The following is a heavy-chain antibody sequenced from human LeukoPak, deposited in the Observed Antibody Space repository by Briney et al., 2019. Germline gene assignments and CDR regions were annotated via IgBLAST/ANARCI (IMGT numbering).Heavy chain of an antibody. CDR3: ARDQLEDIVVVPAATDY. CDR1: GFTFSSYW. Sequence: GGSLRLSCAASGFTFSSYWMSWVRQAPGKGLEWVANIKQDGSEKYYVDSVKGRFTISRDNAKNSLYLQMNSLRAEDTAVYYCARDQLEDIVVVPAATDYWGQGTLVTVSS. CDR2: IKQDGSEK. J-gene: IGHJ4*02. D-gene: IGHD2-2*01. V-gene: IGHV3-7*01.